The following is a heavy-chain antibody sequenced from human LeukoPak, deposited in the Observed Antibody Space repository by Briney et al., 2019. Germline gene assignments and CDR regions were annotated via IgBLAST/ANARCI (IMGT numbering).Heavy chain of an antibody. V-gene: IGHV1-69*01. CDR2: IIPIFGTA. J-gene: IGHJ4*02. Sequence: SVKVSCKASGGTFSSYAISWVRQAPGQGLEWMGGIIPIFGTANYAQKFQGRVTITADESTSTAYMELSSLTSDDTAVYYCARDTYGSGNYYFEYWGQGTLVPVSS. CDR1: GGTFSSYA. D-gene: IGHD3-10*01. CDR3: ARDTYGSGNYYFEY.